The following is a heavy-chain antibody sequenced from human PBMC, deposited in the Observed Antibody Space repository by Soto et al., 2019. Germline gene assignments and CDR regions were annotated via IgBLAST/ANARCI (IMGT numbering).Heavy chain of an antibody. Sequence: ASGKVSCKASGYTFTSYGISCVRQAPGQVLEWMGWISAYNGNTNYAQKLQGRVTMTTDTSTSTAYMELRSLRSDDTAVYYCAIDKPRYCSGGSCYSIGFDPWGQGTLVTVSS. CDR3: AIDKPRYCSGGSCYSIGFDP. CDR1: GYTFTSYG. CDR2: ISAYNGNT. D-gene: IGHD2-15*01. V-gene: IGHV1-18*01. J-gene: IGHJ5*02.